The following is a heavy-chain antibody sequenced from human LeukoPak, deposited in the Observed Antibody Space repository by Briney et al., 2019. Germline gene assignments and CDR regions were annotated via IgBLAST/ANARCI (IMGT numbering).Heavy chain of an antibody. CDR2: INPSGGST. V-gene: IGHV1-46*01. CDR1: GYTFTSYY. Sequence: ASVKVSCKASGYTFTSYYMHWVRQAPGQGLEWMGIINPSGGSTSYAQKFQGRVTMTRDTSTSTVYMELSSLRSEDAAVYYCARDSGTNWFDPWGQGTLVTVSS. D-gene: IGHD6-25*01. CDR3: ARDSGTNWFDP. J-gene: IGHJ5*02.